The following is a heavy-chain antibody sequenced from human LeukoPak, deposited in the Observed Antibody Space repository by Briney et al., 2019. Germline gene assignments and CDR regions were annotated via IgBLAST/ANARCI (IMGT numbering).Heavy chain of an antibody. CDR2: IKSKTDGGTT. V-gene: IGHV3-15*01. D-gene: IGHD3-10*01. CDR3: TSEYYYGSGSYYNVDY. J-gene: IGHJ4*02. Sequence: GGSLRLSCAASGFTFSNAWMSWVRQAPGKGLEWVDRIKSKTDGGTTDYAAPVKGRFTISRDDSKNTLYLQMNSLKTEDTAVYYCTSEYYYGSGSYYNVDYWGQGTLVTVSS. CDR1: GFTFSNAW.